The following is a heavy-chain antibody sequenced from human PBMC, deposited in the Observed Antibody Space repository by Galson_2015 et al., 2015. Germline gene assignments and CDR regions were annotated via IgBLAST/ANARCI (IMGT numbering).Heavy chain of an antibody. CDR1: GGSVSSGSYY. Sequence: ETLSLTCPVSGGSVSSGSYYWSWIRQPPGKGLEWIGYIYYRGSTNYNPSLKSRVTISVDTSKNQFSLKLSSVTAADTAVYYCAREPYGSGSYWFDPWGQGTLVTVSS. J-gene: IGHJ5*02. D-gene: IGHD3-10*01. V-gene: IGHV4-61*01. CDR2: IYYRGST. CDR3: AREPYGSGSYWFDP.